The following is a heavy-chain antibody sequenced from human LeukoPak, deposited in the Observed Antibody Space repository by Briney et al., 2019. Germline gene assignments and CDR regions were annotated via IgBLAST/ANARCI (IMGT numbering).Heavy chain of an antibody. CDR2: INHSGST. V-gene: IGHV4-34*01. J-gene: IGHJ4*02. CDR3: ARENYYDSSGPAFDY. CDR1: GGPFSGYY. Sequence: SETLSLTCAVYGGPFSGYYWSWIRQPPGKGLEWIGEINHSGSTNYNPSLKSRVTISVDTSKNQFSLKLSSVTAADTAVYYCARENYYDSSGPAFDYWGQGTLVTVSS. D-gene: IGHD3-22*01.